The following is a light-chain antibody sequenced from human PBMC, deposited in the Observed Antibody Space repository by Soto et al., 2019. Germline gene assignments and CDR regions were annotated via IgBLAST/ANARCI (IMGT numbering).Light chain of an antibody. CDR3: QHRSNWLT. CDR1: QSVSSY. V-gene: IGKV3-11*01. Sequence: EIVLTQSPATVSLSPGERATLSCRASQSVSSYLAWYQQKPGQAPMLLIYDASNRSTDIPARFSGSGSGTDFTLTTSSLEPEDVAVYYCQHRSNWLTFGGGTKVEIK. CDR2: DAS. J-gene: IGKJ4*01.